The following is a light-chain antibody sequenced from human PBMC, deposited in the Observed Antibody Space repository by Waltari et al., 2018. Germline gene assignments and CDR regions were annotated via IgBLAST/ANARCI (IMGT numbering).Light chain of an antibody. J-gene: IGLJ2*01. V-gene: IGLV1-40*01. CDR2: GNT. Sequence: SVLTQPPSVSGAPGQRVTISCTGSSSNFGSTYDAHWYQQVPGTAPKLLIYGNTDRPSGVPDRFSGSKSGTSASLAITGLQAEDEADYYCQSYDSSLSALVFGGGIKLTVL. CDR1: SSNFGSTYD. CDR3: QSYDSSLSALV.